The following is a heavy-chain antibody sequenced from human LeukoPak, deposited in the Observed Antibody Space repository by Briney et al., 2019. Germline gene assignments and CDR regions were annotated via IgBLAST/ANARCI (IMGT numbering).Heavy chain of an antibody. CDR3: ARDRIAARPPHYYYMDV. CDR1: GGSISSYY. V-gene: IGHV4-59*01. D-gene: IGHD6-6*01. J-gene: IGHJ6*03. CDR2: IYYSGST. Sequence: PSETLSLTCTVSGGSISSYYWSWIRQPPGKGLEWIGYIYYSGSTNYNPSLKSRVTISVDTSKNQFSLKLSSVTAADTAVYYCARDRIAARPPHYYYMDVWGKGTTVTVSS.